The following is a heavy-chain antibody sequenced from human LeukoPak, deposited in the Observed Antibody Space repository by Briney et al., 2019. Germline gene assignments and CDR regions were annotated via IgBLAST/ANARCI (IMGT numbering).Heavy chain of an antibody. CDR2: INHSGST. CDR3: ARGHGLLWFGELLANYYYMDV. V-gene: IGHV4-34*01. CDR1: GGSISNYY. Sequence: SETLSLTXSVSGGSISNYYWNWMRQPAGKGLEWIGEINHSGSTNYNPSLKSRVTISVDTSKNQFSLKLGSVTAADTAVYYCARGHGLLWFGELLANYYYMDVWGKGTTVTVSS. J-gene: IGHJ6*03. D-gene: IGHD3-10*01.